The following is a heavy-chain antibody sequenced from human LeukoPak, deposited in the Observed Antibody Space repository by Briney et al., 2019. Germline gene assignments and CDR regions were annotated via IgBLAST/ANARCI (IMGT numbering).Heavy chain of an antibody. CDR1: GGSISSYY. Sequence: SETLSLTCTVSGGSISSYYWSWIRQPPGKGLEWIGYISYSGSTNYNPSLKSRVTISVDTSKNQFSLKLSSVTAADTAVYYCARGSSEYSYGWGQGTLVTVSS. V-gene: IGHV4-59*01. CDR2: ISYSGST. J-gene: IGHJ4*02. D-gene: IGHD5-18*01. CDR3: ARGSSEYSYG.